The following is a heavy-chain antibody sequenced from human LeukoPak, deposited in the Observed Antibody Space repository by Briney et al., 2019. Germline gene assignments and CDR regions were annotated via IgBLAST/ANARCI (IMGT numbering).Heavy chain of an antibody. CDR1: GFTFSSYS. CDR2: ISSSSSYI. Sequence: PGRSLRLSCAASGFTFSSYSMNWVRQAPGKGLEWVSSISSSSSYIYYADSVKGRFTISRDNAKNSLYLQMNSLRAEDTAVYYCARTSYSGSYSLDYWGQGTLVTVSS. J-gene: IGHJ4*02. D-gene: IGHD1-26*01. CDR3: ARTSYSGSYSLDY. V-gene: IGHV3-21*01.